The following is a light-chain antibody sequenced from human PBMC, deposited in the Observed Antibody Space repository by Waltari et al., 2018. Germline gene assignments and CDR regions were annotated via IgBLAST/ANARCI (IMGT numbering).Light chain of an antibody. CDR1: QKVSSTP. J-gene: IGKJ1*01. CDR3: EPYGSLPWK. CDR2: VAA. V-gene: IGKV3-20*01. Sequence: VLTQSPVTLSLCQGQRPTPPCRASQKVSSTPLAWYQDKPGQAPRPLIQVAASRATGNPDMFSGSGYGADYALYFSRLDHEDFAVYYCEPYGSLPWKFREGTKVAMK.